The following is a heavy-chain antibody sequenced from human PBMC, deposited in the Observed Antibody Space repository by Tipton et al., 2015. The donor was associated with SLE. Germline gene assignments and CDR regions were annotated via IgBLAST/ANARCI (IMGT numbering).Heavy chain of an antibody. J-gene: IGHJ6*03. CDR2: IYYSGST. D-gene: IGHD3-10*01. CDR1: GGSISSSY. Sequence: TLSLTCTVSGGSISSSYWSWIRQPPGKGLEWIGDIYYSGSTNYNPSLKSRVTISVDTSKNQFSLKLSSVTAADTAVYYCARVGSGSYYYYYYMDVWGKGTTVTVSS. V-gene: IGHV4-59*08. CDR3: ARVGSGSYYYYYYMDV.